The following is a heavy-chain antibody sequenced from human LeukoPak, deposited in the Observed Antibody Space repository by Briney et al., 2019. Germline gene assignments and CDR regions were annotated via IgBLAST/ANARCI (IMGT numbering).Heavy chain of an antibody. Sequence: PPGGSLRLSCAASGFSFSSYGMHWVRQAPGKGLEWVSHITASGTAMFYADSVKGRFTISRDNAKNSLYLQMNSLRDEDTAVYYCASSGSYRFDYWGQGTLVTVSS. CDR3: ASSGSYRFDY. CDR1: GFSFSSYG. J-gene: IGHJ4*02. D-gene: IGHD1-26*01. CDR2: ITASGTAM. V-gene: IGHV3-48*02.